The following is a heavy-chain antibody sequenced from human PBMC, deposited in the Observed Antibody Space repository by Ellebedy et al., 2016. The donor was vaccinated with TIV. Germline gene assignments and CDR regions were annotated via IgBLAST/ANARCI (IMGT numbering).Heavy chain of an antibody. V-gene: IGHV1-69*13. Sequence: ASVKVSCXISGGTFPNYAISWVRQAPGQGLEWMGGVSPDGGRSHYAQKFQGRFTITADDPTSTAFMELSGLRSDDTAVYYCARGGAYDCSGFFTHLDYWGQGTLVTVSS. CDR3: ARGGAYDCSGFFTHLDY. CDR2: VSPDGGRS. CDR1: GGTFPNYA. J-gene: IGHJ4*02. D-gene: IGHD3-22*01.